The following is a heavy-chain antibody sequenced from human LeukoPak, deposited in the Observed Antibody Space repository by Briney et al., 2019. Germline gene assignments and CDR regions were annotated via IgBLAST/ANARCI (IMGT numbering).Heavy chain of an antibody. CDR3: AREPYYYYGMDV. CDR1: GYTFTGYY. V-gene: IGHV1-2*02. J-gene: IGHJ6*02. Sequence: ASVKVSCTASGYTFTGYYMHWVRQAPGQGLEWMGWINPNSGGTNYAQKFQGRVTMTRDTSISPAYMELSRLRSEDTAVYYCAREPYYYYGMDVWGQGTTVTVSS. CDR2: INPNSGGT.